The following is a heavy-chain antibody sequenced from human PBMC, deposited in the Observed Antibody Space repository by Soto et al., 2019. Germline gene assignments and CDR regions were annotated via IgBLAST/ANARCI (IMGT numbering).Heavy chain of an antibody. V-gene: IGHV3-21*01. CDR3: ARDSSADRIVQYFQH. CDR2: ISSRSDSI. D-gene: IGHD6-19*01. J-gene: IGHJ1*01. CDR1: GFIFTSYS. Sequence: EVQLVESGGGLVQRGGSLRLSCAASGFIFTSYSMVWVRQAPGKGLEWVSSISSRSDSIYYADSVKGRFTISRDNAQYSLYLQMNSLTSEDTAVYYCARDSSADRIVQYFQHWGPGTLVTVSS.